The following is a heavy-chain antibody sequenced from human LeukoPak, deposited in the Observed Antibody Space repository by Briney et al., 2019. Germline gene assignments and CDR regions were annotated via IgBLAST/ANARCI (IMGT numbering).Heavy chain of an antibody. CDR1: GFTFSSYW. D-gene: IGHD1-14*01. V-gene: IGHV3-74*01. CDR3: ARSEEPYYYGMDV. J-gene: IGHJ6*02. Sequence: GGSLRLSCAASGFTFSSYWMHWVRQAPGKGLVWVSRIDSDGSTTSYADSVKGRFTISRDNAKNSLYLQMNSLRAEDTAVYYCARSEEPYYYGMDVWGQGTTVTVSS. CDR2: IDSDGSTT.